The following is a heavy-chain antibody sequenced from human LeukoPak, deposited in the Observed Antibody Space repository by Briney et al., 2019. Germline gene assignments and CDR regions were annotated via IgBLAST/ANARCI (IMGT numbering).Heavy chain of an antibody. Sequence: PSETLSLTCTVSGGSISSHYWSWLRQPPGKGLEWLGYIYYSGSTNYNPSLKSRVTISVDTSKNQFSLKLSSVTAADTAVYYCARRYSSSPGGNWFDPWGQGTLVTVSS. CDR3: ARRYSSSPGGNWFDP. D-gene: IGHD6-6*01. CDR2: IYYSGST. J-gene: IGHJ5*02. V-gene: IGHV4-59*11. CDR1: GGSISSHY.